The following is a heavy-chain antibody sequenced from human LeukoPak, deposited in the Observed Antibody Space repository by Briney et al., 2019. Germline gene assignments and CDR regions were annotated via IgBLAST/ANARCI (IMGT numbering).Heavy chain of an antibody. J-gene: IGHJ4*02. CDR2: ISGSGGST. CDR1: GFTFSSYG. Sequence: GGSLRLSCAASGFTFSSYGMSWVRQAPGKGLEWVSAISGSGGSTCYADSVKGRFTISRDNSKNTLYLQMNSLRAEDTAMYYCARRAGAYSHPYDYWGQGTLVTVSS. CDR3: ARRAGAYSHPYDY. V-gene: IGHV3-23*01. D-gene: IGHD4/OR15-4a*01.